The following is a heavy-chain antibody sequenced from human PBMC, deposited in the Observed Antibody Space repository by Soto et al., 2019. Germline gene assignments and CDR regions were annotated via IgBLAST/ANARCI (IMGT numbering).Heavy chain of an antibody. Sequence: GGFLRLSCAASGFTFSSYGMHWVRQAPGKGLEWVAVIWYDGSNKYYADSVKGRFTISRDNSKNTLYLQMNSLRAEDTAVYYCARGPMTTVTSYYYYGMDVWGQGTTVTVSS. J-gene: IGHJ6*02. CDR1: GFTFSSYG. V-gene: IGHV3-33*01. D-gene: IGHD4-17*01. CDR2: IWYDGSNK. CDR3: ARGPMTTVTSYYYYGMDV.